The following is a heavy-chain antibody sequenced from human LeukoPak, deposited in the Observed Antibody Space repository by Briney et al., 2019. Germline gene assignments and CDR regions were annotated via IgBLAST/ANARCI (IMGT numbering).Heavy chain of an antibody. Sequence: SVKVSCKASRGTFSSYAISWVRQAPGQGLEWMGGIIPIFGTANYAQKFQGRVTITADESTSTAYIELSSLRSEDTAVYYCARDRPGRYCSSTSCYTASPFDPWGQGTLVIVSS. D-gene: IGHD2-2*02. CDR3: ARDRPGRYCSSTSCYTASPFDP. J-gene: IGHJ5*02. CDR2: IIPIFGTA. CDR1: RGTFSSYA. V-gene: IGHV1-69*01.